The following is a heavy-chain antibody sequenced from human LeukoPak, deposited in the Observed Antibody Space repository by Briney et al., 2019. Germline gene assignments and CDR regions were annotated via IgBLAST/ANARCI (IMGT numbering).Heavy chain of an antibody. CDR2: IIPILGIA. CDR3: ARDLPTAIFDY. Sequence: ASVKVSYKASGGTFSSYAISWVRQAPGQGLEWMGRIIPILGIANYAQKFQGRVTITADKSTSTAYMELSSLRSEDTAVYYCARDLPTAIFDYWGQGTLVTVSS. D-gene: IGHD5-18*01. V-gene: IGHV1-69*04. CDR1: GGTFSSYA. J-gene: IGHJ4*02.